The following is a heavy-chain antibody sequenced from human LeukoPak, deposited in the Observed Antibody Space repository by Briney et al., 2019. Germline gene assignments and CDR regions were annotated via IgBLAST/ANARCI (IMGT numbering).Heavy chain of an antibody. CDR3: ARTGYANNWFDP. D-gene: IGHD3-9*01. V-gene: IGHV3-53*01. CDR1: GFTVSSNH. J-gene: IGHJ5*02. CDR2: IYSGGST. Sequence: GGSLRLSCVASGFTVSSNHMSWVRQAPRKGLEWVSVIYSGGSTYYADSVKGRFTISRDNSKNTLYLQMNSLRAEDTAVYYCARTGYANNWFDPWGQGTLVTVST.